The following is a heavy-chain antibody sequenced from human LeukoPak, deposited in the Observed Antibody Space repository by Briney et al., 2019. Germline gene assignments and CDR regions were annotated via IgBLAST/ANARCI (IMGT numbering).Heavy chain of an antibody. J-gene: IGHJ3*02. CDR2: YRGST. Sequence: YRGSTYYNPSLKTRATISIDTSKNQFSLKLSSVTAADTAVYYCARGITVVTLPRDDAFDIWGQGTMVTVSS. V-gene: IGHV4-39*07. D-gene: IGHD4-23*01. CDR3: ARGITVVTLPRDDAFDI.